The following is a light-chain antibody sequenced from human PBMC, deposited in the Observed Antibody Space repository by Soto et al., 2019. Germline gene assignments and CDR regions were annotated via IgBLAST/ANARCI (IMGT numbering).Light chain of an antibody. V-gene: IGKV3-15*01. Sequence: EVVMTQSPATLSVSPGERVILSCRASQSVSSNLVWYQQKPGQAPRVLIYGASTRATGIPARFSGSGSGTEFTLTISSLQPDEFATYYCQQYNSYSWTFGQGTKVDI. CDR1: QSVSSN. CDR3: QQYNSYSWT. CDR2: GAS. J-gene: IGKJ1*01.